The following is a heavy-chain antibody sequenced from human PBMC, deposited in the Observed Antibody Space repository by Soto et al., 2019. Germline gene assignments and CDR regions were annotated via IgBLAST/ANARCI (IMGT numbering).Heavy chain of an antibody. CDR3: ARARPITMVRGAYYYGMDV. Sequence: QVQLQQWGAGLLKPSETLSLTCAVYGGSFSGYYWSWIRQPPGKGLEWIGEINHSGSTNYNPSLTGRVTISVDTSKNQFSLQLSSVTAADTAVYYCARARPITMVRGAYYYGMDVWGQGTTVTVSS. CDR1: GGSFSGYY. J-gene: IGHJ6*02. CDR2: INHSGST. V-gene: IGHV4-34*01. D-gene: IGHD3-10*01.